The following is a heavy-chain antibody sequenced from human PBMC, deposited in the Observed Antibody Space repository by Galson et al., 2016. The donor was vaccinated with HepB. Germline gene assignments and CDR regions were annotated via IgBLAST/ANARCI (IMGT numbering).Heavy chain of an antibody. CDR2: GFFNGAT. J-gene: IGHJ4*02. V-gene: IGHV4-39*01. D-gene: IGHD2-8*01. CDR3: SRQTASRLYGPAHFDS. CDR1: DGSISSTSFY. Sequence: SETLSLTCAVSDGSISSTSFYWAWIRQPPGKGLDWVGNGFFNGATYYNPSPQSRVTISVDTSKNKSSLKPSSVTAADTAAYSGSRQTASRLYGPAHFDSWGQGTLVTVSS.